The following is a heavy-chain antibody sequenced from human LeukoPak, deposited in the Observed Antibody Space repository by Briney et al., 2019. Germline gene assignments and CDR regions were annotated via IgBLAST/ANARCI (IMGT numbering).Heavy chain of an antibody. D-gene: IGHD2-15*01. CDR2: ISAYNGNT. J-gene: IGHJ4*02. V-gene: IGHV1-18*01. CDR3: ARGRYCSGGSCYSDY. Sequence: ASVKVSCKASGYTFTNYGVSWVRQAPGQGLEWMGWISAYNGNTNYAQKLQGRVTMTTDTSMSTAYMELRSLRSDDTAVYYCARGRYCSGGSCYSDYWGQGTLVTVSS. CDR1: GYTFTNYG.